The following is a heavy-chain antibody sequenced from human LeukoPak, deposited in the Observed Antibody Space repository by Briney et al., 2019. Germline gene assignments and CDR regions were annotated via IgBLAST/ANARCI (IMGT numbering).Heavy chain of an antibody. CDR3: AKDRAAQDVSGDMDV. CDR2: ISGSVGST. Sequence: PGGSLRLSCAASGFTFSSYAMSWVRQAPGKGLEWVSGISGSVGSTYYADSVKGRFTISRDNSKNTLYLQMNSLRAEDTAVFYCAKDRAAQDVSGDMDVWSQGTAVTVSS. D-gene: IGHD3-16*01. CDR1: GFTFSSYA. V-gene: IGHV3-23*01. J-gene: IGHJ6*02.